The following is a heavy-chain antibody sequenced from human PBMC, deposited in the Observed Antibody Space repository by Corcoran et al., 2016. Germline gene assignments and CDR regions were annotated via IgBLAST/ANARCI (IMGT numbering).Heavy chain of an antibody. Sequence: QVQLEQSGAEVKKPGASVKVSCKVSGYTFISYDINWFRQATGQGLEWMGFINPASGNTGYAQKLQGRVSMTRDTSISTAYMELKSLTSEDTAVQDFTRRPSTTRLTTAAFDYWGQGTLVTVSS. CDR1: GYTFISYD. J-gene: IGHJ4*02. V-gene: IGHV1-8*01. CDR2: INPASGNT. D-gene: IGHD6-25*01. CDR3: TRRPSTTRLTTAAFDY.